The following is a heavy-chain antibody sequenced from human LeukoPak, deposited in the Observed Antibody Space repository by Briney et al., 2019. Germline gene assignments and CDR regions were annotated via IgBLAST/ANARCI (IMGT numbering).Heavy chain of an antibody. CDR2: ISENGDKT. CDR1: GFPFSNYD. CDR3: AKQCVDC. V-gene: IGHV3-23*01. D-gene: IGHD5/OR15-5a*01. Sequence: PGGSLSLSCTASGFPFSNYDMNWVRQAPGQGQEWVSSISENGDKTDYADSVRGRFTITRDNSQNTLYLQMHSLRAEDTARCYSAKQCVDCWGQGTLVTVSS. J-gene: IGHJ4*02.